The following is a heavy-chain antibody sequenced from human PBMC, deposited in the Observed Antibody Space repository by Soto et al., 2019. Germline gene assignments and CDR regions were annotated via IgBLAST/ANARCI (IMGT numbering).Heavy chain of an antibody. CDR2: IWSDGSTK. CDR1: GFTFSNFG. V-gene: IGHV3-33*01. CDR3: ARDPHYCSGGSCYSVGFDY. D-gene: IGHD2-15*01. Sequence: QVQLVESGGGVVQPGRSLRLSCAASGFTFSNFGMHWVRQAPGKGLEWVTVIWSDGSTKYYTDSVKGRFTISRDNSEKTLYLQMNSLRAEYTAVYYCARDPHYCSGGSCYSVGFDYWGQGTLVTVSS. J-gene: IGHJ4*02.